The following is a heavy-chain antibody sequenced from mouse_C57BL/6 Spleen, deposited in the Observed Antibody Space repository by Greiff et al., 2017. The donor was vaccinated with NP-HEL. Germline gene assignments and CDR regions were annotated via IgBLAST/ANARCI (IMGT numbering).Heavy chain of an antibody. D-gene: IGHD1-1*01. CDR3: TRDYYGSSYDWYFDV. V-gene: IGHV5-9-1*02. CDR1: GFTFSSYA. J-gene: IGHJ1*03. CDR2: ISSGGDYI. Sequence: DVMLVESGEGLVKPGGSLKLSCAASGFTFSSYAMSWVRQTPEKRLEWVAYISSGGDYIYYADTVKGRFTISRDNARNTLYLQMSSLKSEDTAMYYGTRDYYGSSYDWYFDVWGTGTTVTVSS.